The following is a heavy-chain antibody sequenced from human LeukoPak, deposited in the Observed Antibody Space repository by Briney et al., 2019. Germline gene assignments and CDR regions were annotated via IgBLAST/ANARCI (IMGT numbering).Heavy chain of an antibody. Sequence: PSETLSLTCTDSGGSISSGRYYWSWIRQPAGKGLEWIGRISTDGSTNYNPSLKSRVTISVDTSKNQFSLKLSSVTAADTAVYYCAKDLYYYGSGSNGGDYWGQGTLVTVSS. V-gene: IGHV4-61*02. CDR2: ISTDGST. J-gene: IGHJ4*02. D-gene: IGHD3-10*01. CDR3: AKDLYYYGSGSNGGDY. CDR1: GGSISSGRYY.